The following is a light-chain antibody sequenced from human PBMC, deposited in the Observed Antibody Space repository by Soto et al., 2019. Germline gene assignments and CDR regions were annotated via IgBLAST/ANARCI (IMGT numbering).Light chain of an antibody. CDR2: GAS. J-gene: IGKJ2*01. V-gene: IGKV3-20*01. Sequence: EIVLTQSPGTLSLSPGVRATLSCRTSQSISSKFLAWYQQIPGQAPRLLIYGASSRANGIPDRFSGSGSGTDFTLTISRLEPEDFAVYYCQQFGNSPPYTFGQGTKLEIK. CDR3: QQFGNSPPYT. CDR1: QSISSKF.